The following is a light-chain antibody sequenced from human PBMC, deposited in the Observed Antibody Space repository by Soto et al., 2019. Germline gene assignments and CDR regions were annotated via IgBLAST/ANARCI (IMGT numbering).Light chain of an antibody. V-gene: IGKV3-20*01. CDR2: GAS. J-gene: IGKJ1*01. Sequence: EIVLTQSPGTLSLSPGERATLSCRASQSVSSSYLAWYQQKPGQAPRLLIYGASSRATGIPDRFSGSGSGTDFTLTISSLQSEDFAVSYCQQFNGSPRTFGQGTKVDIK. CDR3: QQFNGSPRT. CDR1: QSVSSSY.